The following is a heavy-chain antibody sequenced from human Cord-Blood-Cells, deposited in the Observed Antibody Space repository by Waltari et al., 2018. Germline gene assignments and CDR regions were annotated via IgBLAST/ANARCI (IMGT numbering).Heavy chain of an antibody. CDR3: ARMMDSSSSGAVDI. V-gene: IGHV2-26*01. J-gene: IGHJ3*02. Sequence: TLTCTVSGFSLSNARMGVSWIRQPPGKALEWLAHIFSNDEKSYSTSLKSRLTISQDTSKSQVVLTMTNMDPVDTATYYCARMMDSSSSGAVDIWGQGTMVTVSS. CDR1: GFSLSNARMG. CDR2: IFSNDEK. D-gene: IGHD6-6*01.